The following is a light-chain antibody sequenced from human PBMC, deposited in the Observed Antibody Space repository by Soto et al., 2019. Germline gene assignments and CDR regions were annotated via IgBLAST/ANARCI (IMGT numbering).Light chain of an antibody. V-gene: IGKV3-15*01. CDR1: LTVSTN. Sequence: DIVMTQSPATLSVSPGERVTLSCRASLTVSTNLAWYQQKPGQAPRLLIYYASTRATGTPVRFSGSGSVKEFTLTISSLQPEDVATYYCQQYNNWPPGATFGPGTKVEIK. CDR2: YAS. J-gene: IGKJ3*01. CDR3: QQYNNWPPGAT.